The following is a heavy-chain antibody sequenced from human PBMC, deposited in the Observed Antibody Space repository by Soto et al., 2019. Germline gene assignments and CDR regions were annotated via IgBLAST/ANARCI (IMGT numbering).Heavy chain of an antibody. CDR1: GFTFSVYG. V-gene: IGHV3-30*18. D-gene: IGHD2-2*01. CDR2: ISSDGTNK. CDR3: GKDKYQLLPYGMDV. J-gene: IGHJ6*02. Sequence: QVQLVESGGGVVQPARSLRLSCAASGFTFSVYGMHWVRQAPGKGLEWVATISSDGTNKYNADSVRGRFIISRDNSRDTLYLQMISLRAEDTAVYDCGKDKYQLLPYGMDVWGQGTTVTVSS.